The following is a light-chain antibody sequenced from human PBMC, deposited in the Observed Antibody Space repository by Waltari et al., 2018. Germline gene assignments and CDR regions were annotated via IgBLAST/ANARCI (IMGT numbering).Light chain of an antibody. CDR2: EVV. J-gene: IGLJ1*01. CDR3: SSYRSSSTLKYV. Sequence: QSALTQPASVSGSPGQSITISCTGTSSDVGGYNYVPWYQQHPDKVPKLMIYEVVNRPSGVSDRFSGSKSGNTASLTISGLQAEDEADYYCSSYRSSSTLKYVFGTGTKVTVL. V-gene: IGLV2-14*01. CDR1: SSDVGGYNY.